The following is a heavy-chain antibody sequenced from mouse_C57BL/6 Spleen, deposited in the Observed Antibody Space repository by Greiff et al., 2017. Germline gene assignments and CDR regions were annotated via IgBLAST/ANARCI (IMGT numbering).Heavy chain of an antibody. CDR1: GYTFTDYY. Sequence: EVQLQQSGPELVKPGASVKISCKASGYTFTDYYMNWVKQSHGKSLEWIGDINPNNGGTSYNQKFKGKATLTVDKSSSTAYMELRSLTSEDSAVYYCARKGAIYYGYDGWYFDVWGTGTTVTVSS. D-gene: IGHD2-2*01. CDR3: ARKGAIYYGYDGWYFDV. J-gene: IGHJ1*03. V-gene: IGHV1-26*01. CDR2: INPNNGGT.